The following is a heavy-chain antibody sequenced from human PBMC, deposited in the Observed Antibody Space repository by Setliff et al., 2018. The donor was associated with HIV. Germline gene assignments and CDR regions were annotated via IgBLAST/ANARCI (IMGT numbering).Heavy chain of an antibody. J-gene: IGHJ6*03. V-gene: IGHV4-4*07. CDR3: ARDRTHSKVPRPYYYMDV. CDR1: GGSISSYY. D-gene: IGHD6-13*01. CDR2: IYTSGST. Sequence: SAPLSLTCTVSGGSISSYYWSWIRQPAGKGLEWIGRIYTSGSTNYNPSLKSRVTMSVDTSKNQFSLKLSSVTAADTAVYYCARDRTHSKVPRPYYYMDVWGKGTTVTVS.